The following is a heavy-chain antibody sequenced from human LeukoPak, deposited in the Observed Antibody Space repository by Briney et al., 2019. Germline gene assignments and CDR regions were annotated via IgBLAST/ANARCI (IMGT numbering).Heavy chain of an antibody. CDR1: GFSLSTRGVG. CDR3: AHRGYDSSGYYYSP. Sequence: SGPTLVQPTQTLTLTCTFSGFSLSTRGVGVGWIRHPPGKALEWLALIYWDDDKRYSPSLKSRLTITKDTSKNQVVLTMTNMDPVDTATYYCAHRGYDSSGYYYSPWGQGTLVTVSS. D-gene: IGHD3-22*01. V-gene: IGHV2-5*02. CDR2: IYWDDDK. J-gene: IGHJ4*02.